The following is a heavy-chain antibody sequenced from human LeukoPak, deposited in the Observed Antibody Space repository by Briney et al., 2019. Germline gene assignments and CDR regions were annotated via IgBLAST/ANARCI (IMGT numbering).Heavy chain of an antibody. D-gene: IGHD3-3*01. CDR2: ISQDGHEK. V-gene: IGHV3-7*01. CDR1: AGFIFSDYW. Sequence: GGSLRLSCAASAGFIFSDYWMNWVRQAPGKGLEWVAIISQDGHEKLYVDSLKDRFTISRDNAKNSLYLQMNSLRAEDTAVYYCARDPSFADFWSGFDYWGQGTLVTVSS. J-gene: IGHJ4*02. CDR3: ARDPSFADFWSGFDY.